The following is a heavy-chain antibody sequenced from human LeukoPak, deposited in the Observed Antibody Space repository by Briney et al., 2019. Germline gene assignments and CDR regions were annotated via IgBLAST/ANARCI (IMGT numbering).Heavy chain of an antibody. CDR1: GYTFTGYY. CDR3: ARGRLLWFGELKYYFDY. D-gene: IGHD3-10*01. Sequence: GASVKVSCKASGYTFTGYYMHWVRQAPGQGLEWMGWINPNSGGTNYAQKFQGRVTMTRDTSISTAYMELSRLRSDDTAVYYCARGRLLWFGELKYYFDYWGQGTLVTVSS. J-gene: IGHJ4*02. V-gene: IGHV1-2*02. CDR2: INPNSGGT.